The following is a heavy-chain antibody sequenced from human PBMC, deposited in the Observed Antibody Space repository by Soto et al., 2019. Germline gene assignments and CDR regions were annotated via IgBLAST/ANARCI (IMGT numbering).Heavy chain of an antibody. D-gene: IGHD1-1*01. CDR3: TGGQDNLAVNFDY. J-gene: IGHJ4*02. CDR2: ITSSSSYT. Sequence: QVQLVESGGGLVKPGGSLRLSCAASGSSFRDYYMSWIRQSPGKGLEWLSYITSSSSYTHYADSVKGRFTISRDNAKNQLYLQMNSLRADDTAVYYCTGGQDNLAVNFDYWGQGTPVTVSS. CDR1: GSSFRDYY. V-gene: IGHV3-11*05.